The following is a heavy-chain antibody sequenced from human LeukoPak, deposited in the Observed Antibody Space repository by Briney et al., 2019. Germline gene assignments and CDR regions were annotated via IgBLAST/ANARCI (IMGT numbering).Heavy chain of an antibody. J-gene: IGHJ4*02. CDR1: GFTFSNYG. D-gene: IGHD3-22*01. CDR2: VWADGTTK. V-gene: IGHV3-33*01. Sequence: GGSLRLSCAASGFTFSNYGMHWVRQAPGKGLEWVAVVWADGTTKNYADSVKGRFTISRDNSKNTLYLQMNSLRAEDTAVYYCARGHYYTDMLCNYWVRYFDYWGQGTLVSVSS. CDR3: ARGHYYTDMLCNYWVRYFDY.